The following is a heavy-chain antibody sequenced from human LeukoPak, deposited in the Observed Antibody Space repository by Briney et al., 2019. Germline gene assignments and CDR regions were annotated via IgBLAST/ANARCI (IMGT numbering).Heavy chain of an antibody. D-gene: IGHD4-17*01. Sequence: GGSLRLSCAASGFTFSSYAMSWVRQAPGKGLEWVSAISGSGGSTYYVDSVKGRFTISRDNSKNTLYLQMNSLRAEDTAVYYCAKDKSYGDLCFDLWGRGTLVTVSS. CDR2: ISGSGGST. CDR1: GFTFSSYA. V-gene: IGHV3-23*01. CDR3: AKDKSYGDLCFDL. J-gene: IGHJ2*01.